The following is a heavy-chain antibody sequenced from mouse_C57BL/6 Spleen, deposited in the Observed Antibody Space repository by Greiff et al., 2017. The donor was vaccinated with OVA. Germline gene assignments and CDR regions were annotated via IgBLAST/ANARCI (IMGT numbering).Heavy chain of an antibody. D-gene: IGHD2-5*01. CDR1: GFTFSSYA. Sequence: DVQLVESGGGLVKPGGSLKLSCAASGFTFSSYAMSWVRQTPEKRLEWVATISDGGSYTYYPDNVKGRFTISRDNAKNNLYLQMSHLKSEDTAMYYCARRSYSNSFDYWGQGTTLTVSS. CDR3: ARRSYSNSFDY. CDR2: ISDGGSYT. V-gene: IGHV5-4*03. J-gene: IGHJ2*01.